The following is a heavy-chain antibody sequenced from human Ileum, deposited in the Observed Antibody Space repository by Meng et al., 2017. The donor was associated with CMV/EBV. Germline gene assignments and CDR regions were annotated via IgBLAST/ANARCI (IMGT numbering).Heavy chain of an antibody. CDR2: IRFDGSYK. Sequence: GSLKISCAASGFTFSNYGMHWVRQAPGKGLEWVAFIRFDGSYKYYADSVKGRFTISRDNSKNTLYLQMNSLRAEDTAVYYCAKGGSGSYPTYGMDVWGQGTTVTVSS. CDR3: AKGGSGSYPTYGMDV. D-gene: IGHD1-26*01. J-gene: IGHJ6*02. V-gene: IGHV3-30*02. CDR1: GFTFSNYG.